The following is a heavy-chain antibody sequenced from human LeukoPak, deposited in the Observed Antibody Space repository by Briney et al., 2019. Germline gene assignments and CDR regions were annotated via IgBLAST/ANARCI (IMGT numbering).Heavy chain of an antibody. V-gene: IGHV3-74*01. CDR2: IQGDGSNT. CDR3: ARGTSAGGPISPFDF. D-gene: IGHD6-13*01. Sequence: GGSLRLSCIASGFTFSKNWMHWVRQAPGKGLVWVSRIQGDGSNTNYADSVKGRFSISRDNAKNTVYLRMNSLRAEDTGIYYCARGTSAGGPISPFDFWGQGTLVTVSS. J-gene: IGHJ4*02. CDR1: GFTFSKNW.